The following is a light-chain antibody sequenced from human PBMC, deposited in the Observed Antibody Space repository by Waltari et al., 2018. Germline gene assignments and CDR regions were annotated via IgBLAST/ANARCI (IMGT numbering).Light chain of an antibody. V-gene: IGLV2-11*03. J-gene: IGLJ2*01. CDR2: GDT. Sequence: YQQHPAKAPTLLIYGDTKRPPVVSDRISGPKSGNTSFLTISALHAEDDADYHCYAYAGGYTFVFGPGTKLAVL. CDR3: YAYAGGYTFV.